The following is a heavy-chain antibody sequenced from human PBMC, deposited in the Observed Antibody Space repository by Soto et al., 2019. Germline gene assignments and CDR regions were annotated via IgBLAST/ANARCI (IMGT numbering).Heavy chain of an antibody. Sequence: QVQMVQSGTEVKKPGASVKVSCKASGYIFTTYRIAWVRQAPGQGLEWMGWISAYNGNTNYAQKFQGRVTMTTDTSTNTAYMELRSLRSDDTAVYFCAREAFVVHASWFDPWGQGTLFTVSS. V-gene: IGHV1-18*01. CDR2: ISAYNGNT. J-gene: IGHJ5*02. CDR1: GYIFTTYR. CDR3: AREAFVVHASWFDP. D-gene: IGHD2-15*01.